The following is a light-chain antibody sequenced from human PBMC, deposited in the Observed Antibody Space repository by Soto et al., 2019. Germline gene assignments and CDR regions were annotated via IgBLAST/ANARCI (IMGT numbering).Light chain of an antibody. J-gene: IGLJ1*01. V-gene: IGLV2-14*01. CDR2: EVS. CDR1: SSDVGGYKY. Sequence: ALTQPASVSGSPGQSITISCTGTSSDVGGYKYVSWYQQHPDKAPKLIIFEVSNRPSGISSRFSGSKSGNTASLTISGLQAEDEADYYCASYTCSSTYYVFGTGTKLTVL. CDR3: ASYTCSSTYYV.